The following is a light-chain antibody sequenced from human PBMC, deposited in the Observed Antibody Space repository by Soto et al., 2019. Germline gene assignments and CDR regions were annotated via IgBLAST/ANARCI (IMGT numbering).Light chain of an antibody. V-gene: IGKV3-20*01. Sequence: EIILTQSPGILSLSPGERSTLSCRASQSISSSDIAWYQQRPGQAPRLLLYGASNRATGIPDRYSARGSKTDSTLTISRLEPEDFAVYYCQQDGSSPPYTFGPGPKLEIK. J-gene: IGKJ2*01. CDR2: GAS. CDR3: QQDGSSPPYT. CDR1: QSISSSD.